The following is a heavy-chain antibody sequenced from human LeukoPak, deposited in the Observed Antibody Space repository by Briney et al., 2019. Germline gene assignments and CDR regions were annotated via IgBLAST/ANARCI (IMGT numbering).Heavy chain of an antibody. Sequence: GRSLRLSCAASGFTFDDFGMHWVRQGPGKGLEWVSGISWNSGTIGYADSVKGRFTISRDNAKNSLYLQMNSLRAEDTALYYCAKDMGLGRYSSSWDSFDYWGQGTLVTVSS. D-gene: IGHD6-13*01. CDR1: GFTFDDFG. CDR3: AKDMGLGRYSSSWDSFDY. J-gene: IGHJ4*02. V-gene: IGHV3-9*01. CDR2: ISWNSGTI.